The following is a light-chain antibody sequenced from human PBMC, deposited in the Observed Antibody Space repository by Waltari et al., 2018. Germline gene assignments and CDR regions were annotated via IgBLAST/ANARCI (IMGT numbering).Light chain of an antibody. CDR3: QQYFKTPLT. J-gene: IGKJ4*01. CDR2: WAS. V-gene: IGKV4-1*01. CDR1: QTILYSSSNKNY. Sequence: DIVMTQSPDSLTVSLGERATSNCKSSQTILYSSSNKNYLAWYQQKPRQPPKLLIYWASTRESGVPDRFSGTGSGTDFTLTISRLQAEDVAVYYCQQYFKTPLTFGGGTKVEIK.